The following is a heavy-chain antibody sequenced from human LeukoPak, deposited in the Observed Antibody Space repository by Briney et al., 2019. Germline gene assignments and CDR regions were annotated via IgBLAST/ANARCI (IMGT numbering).Heavy chain of an antibody. CDR3: ARRSCIGGSCYSNFDY. D-gene: IGHD2-15*01. Sequence: GESLKISRKGSGYSFTTYWIGWVRQMPGKGLEWMGIIYPGDSDTRYSPSFQGQVTISADKSISTAYLQWSSLKTSDTAMNYGARRSCIGGSCYSNFDYWGQGTLVIVSS. V-gene: IGHV5-51*01. J-gene: IGHJ4*02. CDR1: GYSFTTYW. CDR2: IYPGDSDT.